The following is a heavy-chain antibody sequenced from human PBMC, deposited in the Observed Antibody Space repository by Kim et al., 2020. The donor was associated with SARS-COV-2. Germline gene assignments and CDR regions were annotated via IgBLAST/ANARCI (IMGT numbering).Heavy chain of an antibody. CDR3: ARHLLKTTVTRHFDC. V-gene: IGHV4-39*01. D-gene: IGHD4-4*01. J-gene: IGHJ4*02. Sequence: PALKGRLAISVDTSKNQFSLKLSSVTAADTAVYYCARHLLKTTVTRHFDCWGQGTLVTVSS.